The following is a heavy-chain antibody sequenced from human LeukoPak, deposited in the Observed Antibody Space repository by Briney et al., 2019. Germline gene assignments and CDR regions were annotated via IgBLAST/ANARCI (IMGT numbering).Heavy chain of an antibody. Sequence: ASVKVSCKASGYTFTSYGISWVRQAPGQGLEWMGWISAYNGNTNYAQKLPGRVTMTTDTSTSTDYMELRSLRSDDTAVYYCARFYDSSGYYYDYWGQGTLVTVSS. CDR1: GYTFTSYG. D-gene: IGHD3-22*01. J-gene: IGHJ4*02. CDR2: ISAYNGNT. V-gene: IGHV1-18*01. CDR3: ARFYDSSGYYYDY.